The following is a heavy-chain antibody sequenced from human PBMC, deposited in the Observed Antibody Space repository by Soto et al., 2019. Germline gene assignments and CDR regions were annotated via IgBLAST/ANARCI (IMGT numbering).Heavy chain of an antibody. D-gene: IGHD2-15*01. Sequence: VASVKVSCKASGYTFTGYYMHWVRQAPGQGLEWMGWINPNSGGTNYAQKFQGRVTMTRDTSISTAYMELSRLRSDDTAVYYCARRGAASYYYYGMDVWGQGTTVTVSS. V-gene: IGHV1-2*02. CDR2: INPNSGGT. CDR3: ARRGAASYYYYGMDV. J-gene: IGHJ6*02. CDR1: GYTFTGYY.